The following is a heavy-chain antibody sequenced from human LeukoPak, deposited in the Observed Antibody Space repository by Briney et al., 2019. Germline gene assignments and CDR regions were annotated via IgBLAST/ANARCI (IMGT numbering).Heavy chain of an antibody. CDR1: GGSISSSSYY. J-gene: IGHJ5*02. CDR3: ARKLSYYGSGSSWFDP. CDR2: IYYSGST. V-gene: IGHV4-39*01. D-gene: IGHD3-10*01. Sequence: SETLSLTCTVSGGSISSSSYYWGWIRQPPGKGLEWIGSIYYSGSTYYNPSLKSRVTISVDTSKNQFSLKLSSVTAADTAVYYCARKLSYYGSGSSWFDPWGQGTLVTVSS.